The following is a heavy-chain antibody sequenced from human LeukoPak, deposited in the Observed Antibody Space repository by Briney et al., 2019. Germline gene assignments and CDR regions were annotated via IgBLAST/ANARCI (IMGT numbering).Heavy chain of an antibody. J-gene: IGHJ6*02. Sequence: GRSLRLSCAASGFTFDGYAMHWVRQAPGKGLEWVSGTSWNSGSIGYADSVKGRFTISRDNAKNSLYLQMNSLRAEDTALYYCAKDMRNYYYGMDVWGQGTTVTVSS. V-gene: IGHV3-9*01. CDR1: GFTFDGYA. CDR3: AKDMRNYYYGMDV. CDR2: TSWNSGSI.